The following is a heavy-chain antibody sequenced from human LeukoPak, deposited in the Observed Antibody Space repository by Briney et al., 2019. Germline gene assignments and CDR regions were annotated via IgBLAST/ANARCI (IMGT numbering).Heavy chain of an antibody. D-gene: IGHD1-26*01. J-gene: IGHJ6*03. Sequence: ASVKVSCKASGYTFTSYYMHWVRQAPGQGLEWMGIINPSGGSTSYAQKFQGRVTMTEDTSTDTAYMELSSLRSEDTAVYYCATQTRRWERPTYYYYYMDVWGKGTTVTVSS. CDR3: ATQTRRWERPTYYYYYMDV. V-gene: IGHV1-46*01. CDR1: GYTFTSYY. CDR2: INPSGGST.